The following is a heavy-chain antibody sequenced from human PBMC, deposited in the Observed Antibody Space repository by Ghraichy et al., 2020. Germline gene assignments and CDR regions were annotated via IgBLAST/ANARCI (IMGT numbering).Heavy chain of an antibody. CDR2: ISGSGGST. Sequence: GGSLRLSCAASGFTFSSYAMSWVRQAPGKGLEWVSAISGSGGSTYYADSVKGRFTISRDNSKNTLYLQMNSLRAEDTAVYYCAKDYHFGYYDSSGYPNWFDPWGQGTLVTVSS. CDR3: AKDYHFGYYDSSGYPNWFDP. V-gene: IGHV3-23*01. D-gene: IGHD3-22*01. J-gene: IGHJ5*02. CDR1: GFTFSSYA.